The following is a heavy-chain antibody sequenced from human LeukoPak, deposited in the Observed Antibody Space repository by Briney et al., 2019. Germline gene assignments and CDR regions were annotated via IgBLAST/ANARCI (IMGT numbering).Heavy chain of an antibody. CDR1: GFTFSSYG. V-gene: IGHV3-30*03. D-gene: IGHD1-26*01. Sequence: GRSLRLSCAASGFTFSSYGMHWVRQAPGKGLEWVAVISYDGSNKYYADSVKGRFTISRDNSKNTLYLQMNSLRAEDTAVYYCARDREGLDYWGQGTLVTVSS. J-gene: IGHJ4*02. CDR3: ARDREGLDY. CDR2: ISYDGSNK.